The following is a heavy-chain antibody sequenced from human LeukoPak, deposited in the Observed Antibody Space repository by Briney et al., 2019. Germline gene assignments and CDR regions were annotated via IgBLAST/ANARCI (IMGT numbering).Heavy chain of an antibody. J-gene: IGHJ3*01. V-gene: IGHV4-59*08. CDR3: ARQLIS. CDR2: IYYSGST. Sequence: SETLSLTWTVSGXSISSYYGTWIRQPPGKGLEWIGYIYYSGSTNYGPSLKSRVTMSVDTSKNQFSLKLSSVTAADTAVYYCARQLISWGQGTVVTVSS. CDR1: GXSISSYY.